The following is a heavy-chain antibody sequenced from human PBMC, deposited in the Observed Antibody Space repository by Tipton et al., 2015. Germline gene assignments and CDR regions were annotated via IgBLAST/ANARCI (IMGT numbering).Heavy chain of an antibody. Sequence: TLSLTCTVSGVSISSTGYYWGWIRQPPGKGLEWIGSIYYSGDTYYKPSLKSRVTISEDTSKNQFSLKLNSVTAADAAMYYCASRDWLLHHFDYWGQGTLVTVSS. CDR2: IYYSGDT. CDR3: ASRDWLLHHFDY. CDR1: GVSISSTGYY. V-gene: IGHV4-39*01. D-gene: IGHD6-19*01. J-gene: IGHJ4*02.